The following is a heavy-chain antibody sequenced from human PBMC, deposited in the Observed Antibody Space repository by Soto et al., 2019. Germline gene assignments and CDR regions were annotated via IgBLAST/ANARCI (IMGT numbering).Heavy chain of an antibody. J-gene: IGHJ4*01. Sequence: QVQLVQSGAEVKKPGSSVKVSCKASGGTFSSYAISWVRQAPGQGLEWMGGIIPIFGTANYAQKFQGRVTITADESTSTAYMERSSLRSENTALYYCARDRWQQLATFDYWGQGTLVTVSS. CDR2: IIPIFGTA. CDR1: GGTFSSYA. V-gene: IGHV1-69*12. CDR3: ARDRWQQLATFDY. D-gene: IGHD6-13*01.